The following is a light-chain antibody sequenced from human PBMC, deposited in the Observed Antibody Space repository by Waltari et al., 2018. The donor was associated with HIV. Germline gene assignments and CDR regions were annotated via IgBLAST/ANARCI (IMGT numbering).Light chain of an antibody. CDR2: KDS. CDR1: SLPKQY. CDR3: QSADSSGSSWV. V-gene: IGLV3-25*03. J-gene: IGLJ3*02. Sequence: SYELTQPPSVSVSPGQTARITCSGDSLPKQYVYWYQQRPGRAPVVVRDKDSERPSAIPERFSGSRSGTTVTLTISGVQADDEADYYCQSADSSGSSWVFGGGTKLTV.